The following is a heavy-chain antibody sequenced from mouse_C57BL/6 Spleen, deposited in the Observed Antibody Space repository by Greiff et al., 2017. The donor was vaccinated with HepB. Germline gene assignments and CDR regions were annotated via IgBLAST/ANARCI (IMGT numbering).Heavy chain of an antibody. CDR2: IDPSDSET. CDR1: GYTFTSYW. V-gene: IGHV1-52*01. Sequence: QVQLQQPGAELVRPGSSVKLSCKASGYTFTSYWMHWVKQRPIQGLEWIGNIDPSDSETHYNQKFKDKATLTVDKSSSTAYMQLSSLTSEDSAVYYCARSFYYGNSWFAYWGQGTLVTVSA. J-gene: IGHJ3*01. D-gene: IGHD2-1*01. CDR3: ARSFYYGNSWFAY.